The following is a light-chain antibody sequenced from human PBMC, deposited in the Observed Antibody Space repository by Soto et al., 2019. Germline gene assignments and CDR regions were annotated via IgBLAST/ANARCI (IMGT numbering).Light chain of an antibody. J-gene: IGLJ3*02. Sequence: QPVLTQSSSASASLGSSVKLTCTLSSVHSSYIIAWHQQQPGKAPRYLMKLEGSGSYNKGSGVPDRFSGSSSGADRYLTISNLQFEDEADYYCETWDSNTHTVFGGGTQLTVL. V-gene: IGLV4-60*02. CDR2: LEGSGSY. CDR1: SVHSSYI. CDR3: ETWDSNTHTV.